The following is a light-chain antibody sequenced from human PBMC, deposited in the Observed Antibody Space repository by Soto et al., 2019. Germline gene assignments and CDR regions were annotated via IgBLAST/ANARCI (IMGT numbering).Light chain of an antibody. CDR1: SRDVGSYNR. J-gene: IGLJ2*01. V-gene: IGLV2-18*02. CDR2: EVS. CDR3: SSYTSSSTPVV. Sequence: QSALTQPPSVSGSPGQSVTISCTGTSRDVGSYNRVSWYQQPPGTAPKLMIYEVSNRPSGVPDRFSGSKSGNPASLTISGLQAEDEADYYCSSYTSSSTPVVFGGGTKVTVL.